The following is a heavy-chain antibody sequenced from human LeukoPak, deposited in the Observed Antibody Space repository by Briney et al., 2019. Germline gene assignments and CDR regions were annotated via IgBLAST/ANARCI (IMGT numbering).Heavy chain of an antibody. CDR2: IYYSGST. CDR3: AREGAMGEYYFDY. Sequence: SETLSLTCTVSGGSISSGDHYWTWIRQHPGKGLEWIGCIYYSGSTYYNPSLKSRVIISVDTSKNQFSLELSSVTAADTAVYYCAREGAMGEYYFDYWGQGTLVTVPS. V-gene: IGHV4-31*03. D-gene: IGHD5-18*01. CDR1: GGSISSGDHY. J-gene: IGHJ4*02.